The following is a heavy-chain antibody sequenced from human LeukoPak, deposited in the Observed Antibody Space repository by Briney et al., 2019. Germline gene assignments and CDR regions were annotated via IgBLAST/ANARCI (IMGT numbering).Heavy chain of an antibody. CDR3: ARGHGSN. J-gene: IGHJ4*02. V-gene: IGHV3-7*04. CDR1: GFTFSTSW. CDR2: TKQDGTES. Sequence: GGSLRLSCAASGFTFSTSWMGWVRQVPGKGLEWVANTKQDGTESQYVDTVKGRFTISRDNTKNSLFLQMNSLTTEDTAMYYCARGHGSNWGQGVLVAVSS.